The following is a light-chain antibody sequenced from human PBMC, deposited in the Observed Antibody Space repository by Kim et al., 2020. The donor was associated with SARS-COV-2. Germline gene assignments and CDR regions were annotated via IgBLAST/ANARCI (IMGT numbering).Light chain of an antibody. Sequence: SYELTQPHSVPVSPGQTASITCSGDNLGDKFACWYQQKPGQSPVLVIYEDFKRPSGIPERFSGSNSGNTATLTISGTQAMDEADYYCQAWDSSAVVFGGGTQLTVL. CDR3: QAWDSSAVV. CDR2: EDF. V-gene: IGLV3-1*01. CDR1: NLGDKF. J-gene: IGLJ2*01.